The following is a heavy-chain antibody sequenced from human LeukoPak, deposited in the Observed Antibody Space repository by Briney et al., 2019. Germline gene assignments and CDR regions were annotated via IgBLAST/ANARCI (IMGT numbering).Heavy chain of an antibody. Sequence: GGSLRLSCAASGFTFSSYAMHWVRQAPGKGLEWVAVISYDGSNKYYADSVKGRFTISRDNSKNTLYLQMNSLRAEDTAVYYCARDYLDDFGYSYGSLDYWGQGTLVTVSS. V-gene: IGHV3-30-3*01. CDR3: ARDYLDDFGYSYGSLDY. CDR2: ISYDGSNK. J-gene: IGHJ4*01. D-gene: IGHD5-18*01. CDR1: GFTFSSYA.